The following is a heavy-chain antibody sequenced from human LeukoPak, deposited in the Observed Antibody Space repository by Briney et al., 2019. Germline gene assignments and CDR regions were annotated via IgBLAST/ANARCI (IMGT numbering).Heavy chain of an antibody. Sequence: GASVKVSCKASGYTFTSYDINWVRQATGQGLEWMGWMNPNSGNAGYAQKFQGRVTITRNTSISTAYMELSSLRSEDTAVYYCARGEAVAGTEDYWGQGTLVTVSS. CDR1: GYTFTSYD. V-gene: IGHV1-8*03. J-gene: IGHJ4*02. CDR3: ARGEAVAGTEDY. CDR2: MNPNSGNA. D-gene: IGHD6-19*01.